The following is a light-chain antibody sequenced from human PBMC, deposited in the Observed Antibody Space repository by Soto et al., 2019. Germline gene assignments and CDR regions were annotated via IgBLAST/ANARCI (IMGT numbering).Light chain of an antibody. V-gene: IGLV2-14*01. CDR3: SSYTSSSTLYV. CDR1: SSDVGGYNY. J-gene: IGLJ1*01. CDR2: EVS. Sequence: QSVLGQPASVSGSPGHSITISCTGTSSDVGGYNYVSWYQQHPGKAPKLMNYEVSNRPSGVSNRFSGSKSGNTASLTISGLQAEDEADYYCSSYTSSSTLYVFGTGTKVTVL.